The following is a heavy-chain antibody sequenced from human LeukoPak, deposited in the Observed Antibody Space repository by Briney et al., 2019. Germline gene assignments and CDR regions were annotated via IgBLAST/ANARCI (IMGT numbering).Heavy chain of an antibody. CDR2: IYYSGST. J-gene: IGHJ4*02. Sequence: SETLSLTCTVSGGSISSSSYYWGWIRQPPGKGLEWIGSIYYSGSTYYNPSLKSRVTISVDTSKNQFSLKLSSVTAADTAVYYCASLSYTARAIRYWGQGTLVTVSS. D-gene: IGHD3-16*02. CDR3: ASLSYTARAIRY. V-gene: IGHV4-39*01. CDR1: GGSISSSSYY.